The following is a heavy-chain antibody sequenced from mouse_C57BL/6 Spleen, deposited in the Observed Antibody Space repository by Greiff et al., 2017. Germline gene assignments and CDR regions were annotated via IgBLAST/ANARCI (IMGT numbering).Heavy chain of an antibody. CDR1: GYTFTSYW. CDR3: AREGPYSNYSGYYFDY. D-gene: IGHD2-5*01. J-gene: IGHJ2*01. CDR2: IHPNSGST. Sequence: QVQLKQPGAELVKPGASVKLSCKASGYTFTSYWMHWVKQRPGQGLEWIGMIHPNSGSTNYNEKFKSKATLTVDKSSSTAYMQLSSLTSEDSAVYYCAREGPYSNYSGYYFDYWGQGTTLTVSS. V-gene: IGHV1-64*01.